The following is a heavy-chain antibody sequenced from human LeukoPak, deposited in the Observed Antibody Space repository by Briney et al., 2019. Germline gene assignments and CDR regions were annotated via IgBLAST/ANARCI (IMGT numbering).Heavy chain of an antibody. Sequence: GGSLRLSCAASGFTFSSHAMSWVRQAPGKGLEWVSAISGSGGSTYYADSVKGRFTISRDNSKNTLYLQMNSLRAEDTAVYYCAKGSLGYSSSWYDYWGQGTLVTVSS. CDR3: AKGSLGYSSSWYDY. J-gene: IGHJ4*02. CDR1: GFTFSSHA. V-gene: IGHV3-23*01. D-gene: IGHD6-13*01. CDR2: ISGSGGST.